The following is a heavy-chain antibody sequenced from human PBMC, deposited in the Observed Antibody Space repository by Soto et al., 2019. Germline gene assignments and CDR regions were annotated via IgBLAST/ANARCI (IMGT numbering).Heavy chain of an antibody. CDR2: IYYSGNT. J-gene: IGHJ4*02. CDR3: ASDFKRSSSQPGPLDD. D-gene: IGHD6-13*01. CDR1: GDSISSGDYY. Sequence: SETLSLTCTVSGDSISSGDYYWSWIRQPPGKGLEWIGCIYYSGNTYYNPSLKRRFSISVDTSKNQFSLQLSSVTVADTAVYYCASDFKRSSSQPGPLDDWGLGTLVNVSS. V-gene: IGHV4-30-4*01.